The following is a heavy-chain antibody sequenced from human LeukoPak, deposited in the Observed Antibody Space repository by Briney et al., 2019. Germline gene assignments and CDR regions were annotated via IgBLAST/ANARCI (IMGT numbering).Heavy chain of an antibody. V-gene: IGHV3-21*04. D-gene: IGHD1-26*01. CDR1: GFTFSSYW. Sequence: GGSLRLSCAASGFTFSSYWMSWVRQAPGKGLEWVSSISYTGTYIYYADSVKGRFTISRDNAQNSLYLQMNSLRAEDTAIYYCVRDRGTYRPIDYWGQGTLVTVSS. CDR3: VRDRGTYRPIDY. CDR2: ISYTGTYI. J-gene: IGHJ4*02.